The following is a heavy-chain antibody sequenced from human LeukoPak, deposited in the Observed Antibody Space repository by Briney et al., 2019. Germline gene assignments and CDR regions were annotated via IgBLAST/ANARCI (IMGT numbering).Heavy chain of an antibody. CDR2: ISGSGGST. CDR3: AKGIVYGDTAMVTDYFDY. J-gene: IGHJ4*02. D-gene: IGHD5-18*01. CDR1: GLTFSNYW. V-gene: IGHV3-23*01. Sequence: GGSLRLSCAASGLTFSNYWMNWVCQAPGKGLEWVSAISGSGGSTYYADSVKGRFTISRDNSKNTLYLQMNSLRAEDTAVYYCAKGIVYGDTAMVTDYFDYWGQGTLVTVSS.